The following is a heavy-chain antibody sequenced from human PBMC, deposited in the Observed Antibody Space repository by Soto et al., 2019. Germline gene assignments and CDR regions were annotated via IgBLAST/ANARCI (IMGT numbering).Heavy chain of an antibody. CDR1: GFTFSTYA. V-gene: IGHV3-23*01. Sequence: EVQLLESGGGLAQPGGSLRLSCAVSGFTFSTYAMSWVRQAPGKGLEWVSVISGSGDTTYYADSVKGRFTISRDNSQNTLYLQMHSLRAEDTAVYYCAKAPGHWGVGELDNFWGQGTLVPVSS. D-gene: IGHD3-10*01. CDR2: ISGSGDTT. J-gene: IGHJ4*02. CDR3: AKAPGHWGVGELDNF.